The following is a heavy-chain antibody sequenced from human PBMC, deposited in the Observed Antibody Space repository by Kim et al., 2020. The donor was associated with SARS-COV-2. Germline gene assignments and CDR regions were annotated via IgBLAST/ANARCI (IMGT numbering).Heavy chain of an antibody. CDR1: GYSFTSYW. D-gene: IGHD3-10*01. Sequence: GESLKISCKGSGYSFTSYWISWVRQMPGKGLEWMGRIDPSDSYTNYSPSFQGHVTISADKSISTAYLQWSSLKASDTAMYYCARRRAGWVTMVRDDAFDIWGQGTMVTVSS. CDR2: IDPSDSYT. CDR3: ARRRAGWVTMVRDDAFDI. J-gene: IGHJ3*02. V-gene: IGHV5-10-1*01.